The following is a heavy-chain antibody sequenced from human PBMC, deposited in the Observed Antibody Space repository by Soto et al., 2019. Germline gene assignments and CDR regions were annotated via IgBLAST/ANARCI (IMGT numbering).Heavy chain of an antibody. D-gene: IGHD4-17*01. J-gene: IGHJ6*02. CDR1: GYTFTSYD. V-gene: IGHV1-8*01. CDR3: ARLGTVTTTSGYYYYGMDV. Sequence: EASVKVSCKASGYTFTSYDINWVRQATGQGLEWMGWMNPNSGNTGYAQKFQGRVTMTRYTSISTAYMELSSLRSEDTAVYYCARLGTVTTTSGYYYYGMDVWGQGTTVTVSS. CDR2: MNPNSGNT.